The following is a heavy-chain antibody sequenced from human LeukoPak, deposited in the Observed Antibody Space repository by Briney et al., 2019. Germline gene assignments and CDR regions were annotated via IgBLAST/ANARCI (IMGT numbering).Heavy chain of an antibody. Sequence: GESLKISCKGSGYTFTSNWIGWVRQVPGKGLEWMGIIYPGDSETRYSPSFQGQVTISADKSISTAYLQWSSLKASDTAMYYCARSYGSGTPGALSGFDPWGQGTLVTVSS. D-gene: IGHD3-10*01. CDR1: GYTFTSNW. V-gene: IGHV5-51*01. J-gene: IGHJ5*02. CDR3: ARSYGSGTPGALSGFDP. CDR2: IYPGDSET.